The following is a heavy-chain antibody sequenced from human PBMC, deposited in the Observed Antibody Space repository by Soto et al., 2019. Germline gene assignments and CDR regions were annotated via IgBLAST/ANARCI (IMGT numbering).Heavy chain of an antibody. CDR3: ARVTRIPIAAAGNPYYYYGMDV. Sequence: PSETLSLTCTVSGGSISSYYWSWIRQPPGKGLEWIGYIYYSGSTNYNPSLKSRVTISVDTSKNQFSQKLSSVTAADTAVYYCARVTRIPIAAAGNPYYYYGMDVWGQGTTVTVSS. J-gene: IGHJ6*02. CDR1: GGSISSYY. CDR2: IYYSGST. D-gene: IGHD6-13*01. V-gene: IGHV4-59*01.